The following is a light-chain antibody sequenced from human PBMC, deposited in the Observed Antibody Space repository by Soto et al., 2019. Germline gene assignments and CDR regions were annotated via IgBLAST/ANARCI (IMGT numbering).Light chain of an antibody. J-gene: IGKJ1*01. V-gene: IGKV1-5*01. Sequence: DIQMTQAPSTLSASVGDRVTITCRASQSISYWLAWYQQKPGKAPNLLIYDASNLESGVPSRFSGRGFGTEFTLTISSLQPDDFATYYCQQYNSYSWTFGQGTKVDLK. CDR1: QSISYW. CDR3: QQYNSYSWT. CDR2: DAS.